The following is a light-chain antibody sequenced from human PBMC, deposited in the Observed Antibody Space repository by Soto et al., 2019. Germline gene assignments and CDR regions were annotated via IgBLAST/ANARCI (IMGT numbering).Light chain of an antibody. CDR2: DAS. Sequence: GLTQSAATLSLSPGERATLSCRASQSVSSYLAWYQQKPGQAPRLLIYDASNRATGISDRFTGRGSGTDFTLTITTLEPEDFAVYYCQQYGSSPRTFGLGTKV. V-gene: IGKV3-20*01. CDR3: QQYGSSPRT. J-gene: IGKJ1*01. CDR1: QSVSSY.